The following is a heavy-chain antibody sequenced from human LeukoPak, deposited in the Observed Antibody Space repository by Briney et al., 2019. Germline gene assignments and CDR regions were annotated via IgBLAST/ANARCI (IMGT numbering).Heavy chain of an antibody. CDR1: GFTFDDYA. V-gene: IGHV3-21*06. CDR3: ARVGYYSDYVFDY. J-gene: IGHJ4*02. D-gene: IGHD4-11*01. Sequence: GGSLRLSCAASGFTFDDYAMHWVRQAPGKGLEWVSSISSTSTYIYYADSLKGRFTISRDNAKNSLYLQMNSLRAEDTAVYYCARVGYYSDYVFDYWGQGTLVTVSS. CDR2: ISSTSTYI.